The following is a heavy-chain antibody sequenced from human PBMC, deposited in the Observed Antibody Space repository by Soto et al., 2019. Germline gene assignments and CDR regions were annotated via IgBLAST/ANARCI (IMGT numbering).Heavy chain of an antibody. D-gene: IGHD3-22*01. Sequence: EVQLLESGGGLVQPGGSLRLSCAASGFTFSSYVMSWVRQAPGKGLEWVSAISGSGGSTYYADSVKGRFTISRDNSKNTLYLQMNSLRAEDTAVYYCAKGTRIYYDSSGYYLLGDAFDIWGQGTMVTVSS. CDR2: ISGSGGST. CDR1: GFTFSSYV. J-gene: IGHJ3*02. V-gene: IGHV3-23*01. CDR3: AKGTRIYYDSSGYYLLGDAFDI.